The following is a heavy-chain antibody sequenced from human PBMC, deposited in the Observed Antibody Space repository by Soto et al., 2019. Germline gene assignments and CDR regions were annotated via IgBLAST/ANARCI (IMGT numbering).Heavy chain of an antibody. CDR3: ASESDYYHFDS. J-gene: IGHJ4*02. Sequence: PGGSLRLSCAASGSTFSRNSMNWVRQAPGKGLEWVSSISGNSNYIHYADSVKGRFTISRDNAKNSLFLQMISLRVEDTAVYYCASESDYYHFDSWGQGTMMTVYS. CDR1: GSTFSRNS. V-gene: IGHV3-21*01. CDR2: ISGNSNYI. D-gene: IGHD3-22*01.